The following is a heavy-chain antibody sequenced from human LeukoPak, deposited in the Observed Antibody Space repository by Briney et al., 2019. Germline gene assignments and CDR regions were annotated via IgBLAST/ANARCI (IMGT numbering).Heavy chain of an antibody. CDR2: IYHSGST. D-gene: IGHD2-2*02. V-gene: IGHV4-38-2*02. Sequence: SETLSLTCTVSGYSISSGYYWGWLRQPPGKGLEWIASIYHSGSTYYNASLKSRVTISVDTSKNQFSLKLSSVTAADTAVYYCARGGVGIVVVPAAIGFIDYWGQGTLVTVSS. CDR3: ARGGVGIVVVPAAIGFIDY. J-gene: IGHJ4*02. CDR1: GYSISSGYY.